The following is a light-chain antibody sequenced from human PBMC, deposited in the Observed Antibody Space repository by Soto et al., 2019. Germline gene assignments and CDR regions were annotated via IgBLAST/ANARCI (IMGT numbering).Light chain of an antibody. Sequence: QSVLTQPPSVSGAPGQRVTISCSGNTSNIGANYDVHWYQHLPGIAPKLLVYGNTNRPSGVPARFSGSRSGTSASLAITGLQAEHDQDYFCQSFNRDQTFYVFGTRTKVTVL. CDR2: GNT. J-gene: IGLJ1*01. V-gene: IGLV1-40*01. CDR3: QSFNRDQTFYV. CDR1: TSNIGANYD.